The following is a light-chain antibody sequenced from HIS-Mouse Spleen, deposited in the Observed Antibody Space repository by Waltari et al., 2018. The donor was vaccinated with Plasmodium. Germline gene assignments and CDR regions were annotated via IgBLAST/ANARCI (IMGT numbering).Light chain of an antibody. V-gene: IGLV3-1*01. CDR3: QAWDSSTVV. J-gene: IGLJ2*01. Sequence: SYELTQPPSVSVSPGQTASITCSGDKLGYKYACWYQQKPGQSPVLVIYQGRKRPSGIPQRFSGSNSGNTATLTISGTQAMDEADYYCQAWDSSTVVFGGGTKLTVL. CDR2: QGR. CDR1: KLGYKY.